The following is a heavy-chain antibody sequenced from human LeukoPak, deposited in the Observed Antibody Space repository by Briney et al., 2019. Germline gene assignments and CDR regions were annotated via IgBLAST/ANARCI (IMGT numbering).Heavy chain of an antibody. CDR3: AKVPKDTAMGRAGYFDY. CDR1: GFTFSRDA. V-gene: IGHV3-30*01. Sequence: GGSLRLSCAASGFTFSRDALHWVRQAPGKGLEWVSVISYDGSNKYYADSVKGRFPISRDNSKNTLYLQMNSLRAEDTAVYYCAKVPKDTAMGRAGYFDYWGQGTLVTVSS. J-gene: IGHJ4*02. D-gene: IGHD5-18*01. CDR2: ISYDGSNK.